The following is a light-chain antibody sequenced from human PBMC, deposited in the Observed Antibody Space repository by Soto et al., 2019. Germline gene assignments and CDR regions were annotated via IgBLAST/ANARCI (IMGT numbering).Light chain of an antibody. CDR1: QSVSSTY. CDR3: QQYSNSPPWT. Sequence: EIVLTQSPGTLSLSPGERATLSCRASQSVSSTYLAWYQQKPGQAPRLLIYGASSRATGIPDRFSGSGSGTDFTLTISRLEPEDFAVYYCQQYSNSPPWTFGQGTKVEIK. CDR2: GAS. V-gene: IGKV3-20*01. J-gene: IGKJ1*01.